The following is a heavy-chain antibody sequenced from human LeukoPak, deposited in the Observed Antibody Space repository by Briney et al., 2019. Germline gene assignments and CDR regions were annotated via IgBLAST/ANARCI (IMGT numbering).Heavy chain of an antibody. CDR3: ASFVLLWFGGPPYYFDY. CDR1: GGSISSSSYY. J-gene: IGHJ4*02. V-gene: IGHV4-39*07. CDR2: IYYSGST. Sequence: PSETLSLTCTVSGGSISSSSYYWGWIRQPPGKGLEWIGSIYYSGSTYYNPSLKSRVTISVDTSKNQFSLKLSSVTAADTAVYYCASFVLLWFGGPPYYFDYWGQGTLVTVSS. D-gene: IGHD3-10*01.